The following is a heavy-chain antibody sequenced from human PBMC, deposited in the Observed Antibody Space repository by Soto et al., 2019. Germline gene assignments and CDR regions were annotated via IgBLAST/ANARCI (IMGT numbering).Heavy chain of an antibody. CDR3: ARSYCSTSTCYSYWFDP. D-gene: IGHD2-2*02. CDR1: GYAFHRYG. J-gene: IGHJ5*02. CDR2: ISAYNGNT. Sequence: ASVKVPCKASGYAFHRYGLTWVRQAPGQGLEWMGWISAYNGNTNYAQNLQGRVTMTTDTSTSKAYMELRNLTSDDTAVYYCARSYCSTSTCYSYWFDPWGQGTLVTVSS. V-gene: IGHV1-18*04.